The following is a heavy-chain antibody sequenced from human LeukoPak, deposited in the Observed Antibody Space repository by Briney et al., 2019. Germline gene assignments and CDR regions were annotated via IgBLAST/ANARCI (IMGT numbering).Heavy chain of an antibody. CDR2: INHSGST. J-gene: IGHJ5*02. D-gene: IGHD2-2*01. CDR3: ARSPDFYCSSTSCPNWFDP. CDR1: GGSFSGYY. V-gene: IGHV4-34*01. Sequence: SETLSLTCAVYGGSFSGYYWSWIRQPPGKGLEWIGEINHSGSTNYNPSLKSRATISVDTSKNQFSLKLSSVTAADTAVYYCARSPDFYCSSTSCPNWFDPWGQGTLVTVSS.